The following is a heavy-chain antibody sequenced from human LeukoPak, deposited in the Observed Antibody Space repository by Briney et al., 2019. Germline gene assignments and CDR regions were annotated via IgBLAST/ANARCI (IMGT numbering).Heavy chain of an antibody. CDR3: AKEHDLWHEQGNWFDT. V-gene: IGHV3-23*01. J-gene: IGHJ5*02. CDR2: INDDTP. CDR1: GFYFNTYS. Sequence: GGSLRLSCTTSGFYFNTYSMSWVRQAPGKGLAWVSAINDDTPYYTDSVKRRFTVSRDNSKDTLYLHLNSLRAEDTAIYYCAKEHDLWHEQGNWFDTWGQGVLVTVSS. D-gene: IGHD3-3*01.